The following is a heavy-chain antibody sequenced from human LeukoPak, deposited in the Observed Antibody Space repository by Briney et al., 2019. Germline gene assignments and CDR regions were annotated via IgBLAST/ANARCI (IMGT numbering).Heavy chain of an antibody. CDR1: GFTFSHYG. D-gene: IGHD4-11*01. V-gene: IGHV3-33*06. CDR3: AKDAQRGFDYSNSLDN. J-gene: IGHJ4*02. Sequence: GRSLRLSCATSGFTFSHYGMHWVRQAPGKGLEWVAVIWSDGSNKYYGDPVKGRFTISRDNFQRTVYLQMNSLRAEDTAVYYCAKDAQRGFDYSNSLDNWGQGTLVTVSS. CDR2: IWSDGSNK.